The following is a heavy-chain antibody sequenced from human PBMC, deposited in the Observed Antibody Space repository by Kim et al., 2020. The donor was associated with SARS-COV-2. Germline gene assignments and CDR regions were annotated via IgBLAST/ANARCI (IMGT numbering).Heavy chain of an antibody. Sequence: KGLFTITRDNAKSSRYLKMNSLRAEDTAVYYCARDFPKYSSSSVGAFDIWGQGTMVTVSS. D-gene: IGHD6-6*01. CDR3: ARDFPKYSSSSVGAFDI. V-gene: IGHV3-11*06. J-gene: IGHJ3*02.